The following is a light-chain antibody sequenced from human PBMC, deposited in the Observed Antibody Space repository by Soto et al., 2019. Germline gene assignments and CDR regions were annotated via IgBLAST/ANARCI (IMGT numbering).Light chain of an antibody. V-gene: IGKV3-15*01. CDR2: GAS. CDR3: QQYNDWWT. Sequence: EIVLTQSPGTLSLSPGERATLSCRASQSVSSTYLTWYQQKPGQPPRLLIYGASTRATGVPGRFSGSGSGTEFTLTISSLQSEDFAVYYCQQYNDWWTFGQGTKVAIK. CDR1: QSVSSTY. J-gene: IGKJ1*01.